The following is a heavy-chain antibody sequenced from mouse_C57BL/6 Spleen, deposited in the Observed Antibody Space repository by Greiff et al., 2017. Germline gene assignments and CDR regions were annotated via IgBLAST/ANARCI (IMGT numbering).Heavy chain of an antibody. CDR1: GFSLPSYG. CDR2: IWSGGST. V-gene: IGHV2-2*01. D-gene: IGHD2-3*01. J-gene: IGHJ4*01. Sequence: VQLQQSGPGLVQPSQSLSITCTVSGFSLPSYGVHWVRQSPGKGLEWLGVIWSGGSTDYNAAFISRLSISKDNSKSHVFFKMNSLQADDTAIYYCARKEDGYPYYAMDYWGQGTSVTVSS. CDR3: ARKEDGYPYYAMDY.